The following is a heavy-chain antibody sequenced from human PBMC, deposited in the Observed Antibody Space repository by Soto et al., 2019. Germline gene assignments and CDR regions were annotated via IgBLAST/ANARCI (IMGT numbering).Heavy chain of an antibody. CDR1: GGPISSYY. Sequence: SETLSLTCTVSGGPISSYYWSWIRQPPGKGLEWIGYIYYSGSTNYNPSLKSRVTISVDTSKNQFSLKLSSVTAADTAVYYCARDEGYSSSWYHYWGQGTLVTVSS. J-gene: IGHJ4*02. CDR3: ARDEGYSSSWYHY. D-gene: IGHD6-13*01. CDR2: IYYSGST. V-gene: IGHV4-59*01.